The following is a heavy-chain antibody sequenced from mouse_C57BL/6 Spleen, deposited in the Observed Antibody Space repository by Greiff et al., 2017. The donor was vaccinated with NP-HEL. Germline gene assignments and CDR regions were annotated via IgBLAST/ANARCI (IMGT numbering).Heavy chain of an antibody. V-gene: IGHV1-62-2*01. CDR2: FYPGSGSI. D-gene: IGHD2-3*01. Sequence: QVQLKQSGAELVKPGASVKLSCKASGYTFTEYTIHWVKQRSGQGLEWIGWFYPGSGSIKYNEKFKDKATLTADKSSSTVYMELSRLTSEDSAVYFCARHEERGGYDGYSFDYWGQGTTLTVSS. CDR3: ARHEERGGYDGYSFDY. J-gene: IGHJ2*01. CDR1: GYTFTEYT.